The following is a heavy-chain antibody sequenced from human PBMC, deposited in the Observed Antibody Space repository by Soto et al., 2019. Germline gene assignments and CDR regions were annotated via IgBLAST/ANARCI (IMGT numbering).Heavy chain of an antibody. CDR2: MFYSGST. V-gene: IGHV4-59*01. CDR3: AREKLGSIDY. Sequence: QLQLQESGPGLVKPSETLSLTCTVSGGSISSYYWSWIRQSPGKGLEWIGYMFYSGSTNYNPSLKSRVTISVDTSKNQFSLKLNSVTAAXTAXXXCAREKLGSIDYWGQGTLVTVSS. J-gene: IGHJ4*02. D-gene: IGHD6-13*01. CDR1: GGSISSYY.